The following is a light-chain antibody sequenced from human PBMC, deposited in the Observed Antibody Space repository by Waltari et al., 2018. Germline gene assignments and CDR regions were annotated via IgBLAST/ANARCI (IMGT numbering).Light chain of an antibody. CDR3: QQHNSHPWT. Sequence: IQMTQSPSSLSASAGDRVTITCRASQTISSYLAWYQRKPGKVPKLLIYAASSLESGVPSRFSGSGSGTEFTLTISSLQPEDFAAYYCQQHNSHPWTFGQGTKVEIK. V-gene: IGKV1-17*03. J-gene: IGKJ1*01. CDR1: QTISSY. CDR2: AAS.